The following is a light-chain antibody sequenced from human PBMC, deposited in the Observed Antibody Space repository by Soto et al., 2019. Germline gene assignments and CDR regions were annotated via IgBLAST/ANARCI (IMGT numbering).Light chain of an antibody. CDR1: QSISSY. J-gene: IGKJ1*01. V-gene: IGKV1-39*01. CDR2: AAS. CDR3: QQYNSYS. Sequence: DVQMSQSPSSLSASVGDRVTITCRASQSISSYLNWYQQKPGKAPKLLIYAASSLQSGVPSRFSGSGSGTDFTLTISSLQPDDFATYYCQQYNSYSFGQGTKVAIK.